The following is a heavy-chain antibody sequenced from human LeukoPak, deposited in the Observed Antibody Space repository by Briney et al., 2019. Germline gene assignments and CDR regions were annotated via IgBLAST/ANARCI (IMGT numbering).Heavy chain of an antibody. J-gene: IGHJ4*02. CDR2: IHYSGST. CDR1: GGSISNYY. V-gene: IGHV4-59*01. D-gene: IGHD1-26*01. CDR3: ARDGRAPSVGAPPHFDY. Sequence: SETLSLTCIVSGGSISNYYLSWIRQPPGKGLEWIGYIHYSGSTKYNPSLKSRVTISVDTSKNQFSLKLGSVTAADTAVYYCARDGRAPSVGAPPHFDYWGQGTLVTVSS.